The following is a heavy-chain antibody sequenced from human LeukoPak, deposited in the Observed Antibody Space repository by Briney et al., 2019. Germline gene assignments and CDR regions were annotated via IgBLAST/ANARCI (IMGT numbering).Heavy chain of an antibody. V-gene: IGHV3-53*01. CDR1: GFTVSSNY. Sequence: GGSLRLSCAASGFTVSSNYMSWVRQAPGKGLEWVSVIYSGGSTYYADSVKGRFTISRDNSKNTLYLQMNSLRAEDTAVYYCAREESSSWYNYFDYWGQGTLVTVSS. J-gene: IGHJ4*02. D-gene: IGHD6-13*01. CDR3: AREESSSWYNYFDY. CDR2: IYSGGST.